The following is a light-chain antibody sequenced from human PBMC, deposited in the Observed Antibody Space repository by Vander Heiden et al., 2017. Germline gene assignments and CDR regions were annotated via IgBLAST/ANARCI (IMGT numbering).Light chain of an antibody. CDR1: KTVLYSSTNKNY. CDR3: QQYHVPPIT. V-gene: IGKV4-1*01. CDR2: WAS. J-gene: IGKJ5*01. Sequence: DIVLTQSPVPLAVSLCESTSITLTTSKTVLYSSTNKNYLAWYQQKSSRPPKLLIYWASTRHAGVPDRFSGSGSGTNFALTISSLQAEDAAVYFCQQYHVPPITFGQGTRLEIK.